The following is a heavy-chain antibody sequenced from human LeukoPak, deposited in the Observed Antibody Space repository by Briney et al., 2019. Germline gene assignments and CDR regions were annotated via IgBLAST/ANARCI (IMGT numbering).Heavy chain of an antibody. CDR3: AKDKSGSYYHYYYGMDV. CDR1: GFTSDDYA. CDR2: ISGDGGST. J-gene: IGHJ6*02. D-gene: IGHD1-26*01. Sequence: PGGSLRLSCAASGFTSDDYAMHWVRQAPGKGLEWVSLISGDGGSTYYADSVKGRFTISRDNSKNSLYLQMNSLRTEDTALYYCAKDKSGSYYHYYYGMDVWGQGTTVTVSS. V-gene: IGHV3-43*02.